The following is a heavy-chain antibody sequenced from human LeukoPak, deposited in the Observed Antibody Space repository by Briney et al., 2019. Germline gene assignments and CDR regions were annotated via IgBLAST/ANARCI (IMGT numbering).Heavy chain of an antibody. CDR1: GGSISSYY. CDR3: ARRNSRGYDGSEYFDY. D-gene: IGHD3-10*01. Sequence: PSETLSLTCTVSGGSISSYYWSWIRQPPGKGLEWIGYIYYSGSTNYNPSLKSRVTISVDTSKNHFSLKLTSVTAADTAVYYCARRNSRGYDGSEYFDYLGQGALVAVSS. J-gene: IGHJ4*02. V-gene: IGHV4-59*08. CDR2: IYYSGST.